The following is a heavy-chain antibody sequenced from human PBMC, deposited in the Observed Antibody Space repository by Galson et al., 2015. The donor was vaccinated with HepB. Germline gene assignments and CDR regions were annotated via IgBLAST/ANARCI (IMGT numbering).Heavy chain of an antibody. V-gene: IGHV3-66*04. D-gene: IGHD6-13*01. CDR3: ARQQQLVLEYYYYGMDV. Sequence: CAASGFTVSSNYMSWVRQAPGKGLEWVSVIYSGGSTYYADSVKGRFTISRDNSKNTLYLQMNSLRAEDTAVYYCARQQQLVLEYYYYGMDVWGQGTTVTVSS. CDR1: GFTVSSNY. J-gene: IGHJ6*02. CDR2: IYSGGST.